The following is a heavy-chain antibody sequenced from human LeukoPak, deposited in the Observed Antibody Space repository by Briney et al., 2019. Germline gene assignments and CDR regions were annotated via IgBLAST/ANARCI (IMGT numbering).Heavy chain of an antibody. CDR3: ARASGSYYDSDY. J-gene: IGHJ4*02. D-gene: IGHD3-10*01. CDR2: IGLAGDT. Sequence: PGGSLRLSCAASGFTFSSYDMHWVRQATGKGLEWVSAIGLAGDTYYPGSVRGRFTISRENAKNSLYLQMNSLRAGDTAVYYCARASGSYYDSDYWGQGTLVTVSS. V-gene: IGHV3-13*04. CDR1: GFTFSSYD.